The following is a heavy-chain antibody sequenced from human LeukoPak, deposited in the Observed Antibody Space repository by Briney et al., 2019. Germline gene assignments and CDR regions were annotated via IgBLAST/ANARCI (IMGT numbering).Heavy chain of an antibody. Sequence: GGSLRLSCAASGFSFSSHAMNWVRQAPGKGLEWVANIKQDGSEKYYVDSVKGRYTISRDNAKNSLYLQMNSLRAEDTAVYYCARTYSSGWYGGDAFDIWGQGTMVTVSS. V-gene: IGHV3-7*02. CDR3: ARTYSSGWYGGDAFDI. J-gene: IGHJ3*02. CDR1: GFSFSSHA. D-gene: IGHD6-19*01. CDR2: IKQDGSEK.